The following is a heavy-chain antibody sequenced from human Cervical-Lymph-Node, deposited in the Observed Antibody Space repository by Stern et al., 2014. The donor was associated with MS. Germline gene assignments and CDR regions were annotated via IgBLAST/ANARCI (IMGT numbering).Heavy chain of an antibody. J-gene: IGHJ6*02. CDR3: ARSSGASGDAMDV. Sequence: VQLGQSGGGLLQPGGSLRLSCAASGFTFSTYWMHWVRQGPGKGLVWVSRINSGGSSTSYTDSVRGRFTISRDNAKNTVYLQMNSLRAEDTAVYYCARSSGASGDAMDVWGQGTTVTVSS. CDR1: GFTFSTYW. D-gene: IGHD2-15*01. V-gene: IGHV3-74*01. CDR2: INSGGSST.